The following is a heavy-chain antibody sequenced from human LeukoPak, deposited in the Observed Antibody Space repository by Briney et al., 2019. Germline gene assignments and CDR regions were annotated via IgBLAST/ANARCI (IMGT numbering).Heavy chain of an antibody. CDR2: IYPGDSET. Sequence: XLKISXXXXGYNXXNYWIGWVRQLPGKGLEWMTIIYPGDSETRYSPSFQGQVTISADKSIGTMYLQWSSLKASDTAMYYCARALRTGQGDYVPVLWGQGTLVIVSS. J-gene: IGHJ4*02. CDR1: GYNXXNYW. CDR3: ARALRTGQGDYVPVL. D-gene: IGHD4-17*01. V-gene: IGHV5-51*01.